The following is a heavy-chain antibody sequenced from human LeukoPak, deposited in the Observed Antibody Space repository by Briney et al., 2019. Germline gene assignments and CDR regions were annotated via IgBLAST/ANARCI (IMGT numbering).Heavy chain of an antibody. CDR2: IYYSGST. D-gene: IGHD6-13*01. CDR1: GGSISGYY. J-gene: IGHJ4*02. CDR3: ARSPGYYFDY. V-gene: IGHV4-59*01. Sequence: MSSETLSLTCTVSGGSISGYYWSWIRQPPGKGLEWIAYIYYSGSTNYNPSLKSRVTISVDRSKNQCSLKVNSVTAADTAVYYCARSPGYYFDYWGQGTLVTVSS.